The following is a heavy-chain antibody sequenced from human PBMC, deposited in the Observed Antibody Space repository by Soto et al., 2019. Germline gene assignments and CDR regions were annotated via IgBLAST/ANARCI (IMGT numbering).Heavy chain of an antibody. CDR3: ARLGGAGYSSGWFSP. CDR2: VDYSGSS. J-gene: IGHJ5*02. Sequence: QLQLQESGPGLVKPAETLSLTCSVSGGSIITVSYYWAWIRQPPGKGLEWIGSVDYSGSSQYNPSLKSRVTMSVDTSKNQFSLNLRSVTATDTAVYFCARLGGAGYSSGWFSPWGQGALVTVPS. V-gene: IGHV4-39*01. CDR1: GGSIITVSYY. D-gene: IGHD6-19*01.